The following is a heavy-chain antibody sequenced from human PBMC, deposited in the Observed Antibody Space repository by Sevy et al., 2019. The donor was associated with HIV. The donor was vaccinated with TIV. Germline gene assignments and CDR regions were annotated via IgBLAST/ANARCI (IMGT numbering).Heavy chain of an antibody. CDR2: IRQDGNET. Sequence: GGSLRLSCVASGFTFDTYWMQWVRQVPGKGLEWVANIRQDGNETYYADSVKGRFTISRDNAKDSVYLQMSNLRVEDTDIYYCARRYFDHWGQGTLVTVSS. CDR1: GFTFDTYW. J-gene: IGHJ4*02. CDR3: ARRYFDH. V-gene: IGHV3-7*01.